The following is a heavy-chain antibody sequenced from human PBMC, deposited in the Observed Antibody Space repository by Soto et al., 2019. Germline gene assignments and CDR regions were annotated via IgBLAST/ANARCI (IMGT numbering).Heavy chain of an antibody. CDR1: GFTFDYYA. CDR2: ISWNSGST. D-gene: IGHD4-4*01. Sequence: GGSLRLSCAASGFTFDYYAMRWVRQAPGKGLEWVSGISWNSGSTGYADSVKGRFTISRDDAKNSLYLQMNSLRAEDTALYYCAKDLYSNDGDAFDIWGQGTMVTVSS. J-gene: IGHJ3*02. CDR3: AKDLYSNDGDAFDI. V-gene: IGHV3-9*01.